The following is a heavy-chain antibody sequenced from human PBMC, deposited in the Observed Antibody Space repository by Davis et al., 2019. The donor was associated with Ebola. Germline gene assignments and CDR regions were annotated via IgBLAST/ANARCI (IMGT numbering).Heavy chain of an antibody. Sequence: GGSLRLSCAASGLPVRNNYFTWVRQAPGKGLECVSVIFPGGITYYADSVKGRFTISRDNFENTIYLQMSSLRSADTAVYYCARQDSYSYGLDVWGEGTTVIVSS. D-gene: IGHD4-11*01. CDR3: ARQDSYSYGLDV. J-gene: IGHJ6*04. V-gene: IGHV3-66*04. CDR2: IFPGGIT. CDR1: GLPVRNNY.